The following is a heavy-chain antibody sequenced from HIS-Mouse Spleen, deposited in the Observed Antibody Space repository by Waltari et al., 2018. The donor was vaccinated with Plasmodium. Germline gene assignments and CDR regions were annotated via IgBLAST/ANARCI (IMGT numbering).Heavy chain of an antibody. V-gene: IGHV2-70*15. J-gene: IGHJ6*02. CDR3: ARTTYSSSSAKYYYYGMDV. D-gene: IGHD6-6*01. CDR2: IDWDDDK. CDR1: GFSLSTSGIC. Sequence: QVTLRESGPALVKPTQTLTLTCTFPGFSLSTSGICVTWIRPPPGTALEWPARIDWDDDKYYSTSLKTRLTISKDTSKNQVVLTMTNMDPVDTATYYCARTTYSSSSAKYYYYGMDVWGQGTTVTVSS.